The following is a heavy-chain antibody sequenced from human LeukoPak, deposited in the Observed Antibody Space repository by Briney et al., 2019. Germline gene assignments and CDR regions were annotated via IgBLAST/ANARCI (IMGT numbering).Heavy chain of an antibody. CDR1: GGTFSSYA. Sequence: SVKVSCKASGGTFSSYAISWVRQAPGQGLEWMGGIIPIFGTANYAQKFQGRVTMTRDTSISTAYMDLSGLRPDDTAVYYCAREGSGYTYGRGSYFDYWGHGILVTVSS. V-gene: IGHV1-69*05. CDR3: AREGSGYTYGRGSYFDY. CDR2: IIPIFGTA. J-gene: IGHJ4*01. D-gene: IGHD5-18*01.